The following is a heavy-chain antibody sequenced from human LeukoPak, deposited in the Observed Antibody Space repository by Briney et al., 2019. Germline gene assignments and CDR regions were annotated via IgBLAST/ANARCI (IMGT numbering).Heavy chain of an antibody. Sequence: PSETLSLTCTVSGGSISSYYWSWIRQPPGKGVEWIGNLYYMRGAWYKSSLKSRVTTSVDTSRNEFSLKLSSVTAADTAVYYCARAITMVRGNNWFDPWGQGTLVTVSS. CDR2: LYYMRGA. CDR1: GGSISSYY. J-gene: IGHJ5*02. V-gene: IGHV4-59*08. CDR3: ARAITMVRGNNWFDP. D-gene: IGHD3-10*01.